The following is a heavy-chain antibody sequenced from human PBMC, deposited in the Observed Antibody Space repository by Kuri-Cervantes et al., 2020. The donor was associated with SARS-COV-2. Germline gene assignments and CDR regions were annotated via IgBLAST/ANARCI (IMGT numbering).Heavy chain of an antibody. CDR2: IYWDDDK. J-gene: IGHJ4*02. CDR1: GLSVSTSGMG. D-gene: IGHD4-23*01. CDR3: AHISSVTSLFHY. Sequence: SGPTLVKPTQTLTLTCTFSGLSVSTSGMGVGWIRQPPGKALEWLALIYWDDDKRYSPSLNNRLTITKDTSKNQVVLTVTNMDPVDTATYFCAHISSVTSLFHYWGQGTLVTVSS. V-gene: IGHV2-5*02.